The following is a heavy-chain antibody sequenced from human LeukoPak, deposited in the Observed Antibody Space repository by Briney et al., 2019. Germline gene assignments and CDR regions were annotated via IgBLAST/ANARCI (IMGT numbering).Heavy chain of an antibody. V-gene: IGHV5-51*01. CDR1: GYSFTSDW. J-gene: IGHJ3*02. CDR3: ARRPFYYDSSGYLPPNAFDI. Sequence: GESLKISCKGSGYSFTSDWIGWVRQMPGKGLEWMGIVYPGDSDTRYSPSFQGQVTISADKSISTAYLQWSSLKASDTAMYYCARRPFYYDSSGYLPPNAFDIWGQGIMVTVSS. CDR2: VYPGDSDT. D-gene: IGHD3-22*01.